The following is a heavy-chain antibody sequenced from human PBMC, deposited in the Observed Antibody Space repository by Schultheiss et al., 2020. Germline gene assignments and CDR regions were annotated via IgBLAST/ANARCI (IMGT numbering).Heavy chain of an antibody. CDR3: ARDYSSSQYYYYYGMDV. CDR2: ISAYSGDT. V-gene: IGHV1-18*01. J-gene: IGHJ6*02. Sequence: ASVKVSCKASGSTFTSYGISWVRQAPGQGLECMGWISAYSGDTQYAQKFQGRVTMTTDTSTSTAYMELRSLRSDDTAVYYCARDYSSSQYYYYYGMDVWGQGTTVTVSS. CDR1: GSTFTSYG. D-gene: IGHD6-6*01.